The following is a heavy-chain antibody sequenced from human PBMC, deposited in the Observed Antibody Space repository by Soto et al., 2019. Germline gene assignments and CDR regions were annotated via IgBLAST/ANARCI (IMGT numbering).Heavy chain of an antibody. CDR2: IYHSGTT. J-gene: IGHJ4*02. V-gene: IGHV4-59*08. CDR3: ARRYGYSFDY. Sequence: QVQLQESGPGLVKPSETLSLTCTVSGGSISSYYWSWIRQPPGKGLEWIGYIYHSGTTNYNPSLKSRLTISVATSKNQLSLKLSSVTAADTAVYYCARRYGYSFDYWGQGTLVTVSS. D-gene: IGHD5-18*01. CDR1: GGSISSYY.